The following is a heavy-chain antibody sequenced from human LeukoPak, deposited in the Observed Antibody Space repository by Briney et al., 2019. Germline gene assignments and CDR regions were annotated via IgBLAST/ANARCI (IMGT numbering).Heavy chain of an antibody. Sequence: SETLSLTCTVSGGSISPYYWSWIRQPPGKGLEWIGYIYYSGSTNYNPSLKSRVTISVDTSNNQFSLKLSSVTAADTAVYYCARDIGGSRDSWGQGTLVTVSS. CDR1: GGSISPYY. CDR2: IYYSGST. V-gene: IGHV4-59*01. J-gene: IGHJ4*02. CDR3: ARDIGGSRDS. D-gene: IGHD1-26*01.